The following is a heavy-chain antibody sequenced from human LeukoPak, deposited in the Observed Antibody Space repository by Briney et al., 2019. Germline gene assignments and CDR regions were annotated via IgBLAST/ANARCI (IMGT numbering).Heavy chain of an antibody. V-gene: IGHV4-39*07. CDR3: ARAVYGSGNYNWFDP. CDR1: GGSISSGSYY. Sequence: SETLSLTCTVSGGSISSGSYYWSWIRQPPGKGLEWIGSIYHSGSTYYNPSLKSRVTISVDTSKNQFSLKLSSVTAADTAVYYCARAVYGSGNYNWFDPWGQGTLVTVSS. D-gene: IGHD3-10*01. J-gene: IGHJ5*02. CDR2: IYHSGST.